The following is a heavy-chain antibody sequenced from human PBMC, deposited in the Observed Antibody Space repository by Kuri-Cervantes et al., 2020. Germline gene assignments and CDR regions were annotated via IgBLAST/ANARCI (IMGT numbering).Heavy chain of an antibody. CDR2: ISSSGSTI. CDR1: GFTFSSYE. D-gene: IGHD2-2*01. J-gene: IGHJ3*02. V-gene: IGHV3-48*03. Sequence: GGSLRLSCAASGFTFSSYEMNWVRQAPGKGLEWVSYISSSGSTIYYADSVKGRFTISRDNVKNSLYLQMNSLRAEDTAVYYCARDTNVVPATSDAFDIWGQGTMVTVSS. CDR3: ARDTNVVPATSDAFDI.